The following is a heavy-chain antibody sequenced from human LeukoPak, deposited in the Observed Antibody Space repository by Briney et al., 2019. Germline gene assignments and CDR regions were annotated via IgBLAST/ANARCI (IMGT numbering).Heavy chain of an antibody. V-gene: IGHV3-9*01. CDR2: ISWNSGSI. J-gene: IGHJ3*02. CDR3: AKGTPPWLNNAFDI. CDR1: GFTFDDYA. D-gene: IGHD5-12*01. Sequence: LPGGSLRLSCAASGFTFDDYAMHWVRQAPGKGLEWVSGISWNSGSIGYADSVKGRFTISRDNAKNSLYLQMNSLRAEDTALYYCAKGTPPWLNNAFDIWGQGTMVTVSS.